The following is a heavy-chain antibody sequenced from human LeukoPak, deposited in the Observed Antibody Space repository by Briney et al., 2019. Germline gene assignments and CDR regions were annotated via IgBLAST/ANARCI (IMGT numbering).Heavy chain of an antibody. CDR2: IYYSGST. J-gene: IGHJ6*03. V-gene: IGHV4-39*07. D-gene: IGHD5-12*01. CDR1: GGSISSSSYY. CDR3: AREGLVATMFDYSYYYMDV. Sequence: PSETLSLTCTVSGGSISSSSYYWGWIRQPPGKGLEWIGSIYYSGSTYYNPSLKSRVTISVDTSKNQFSLKLSSVTAADTAVYYCAREGLVATMFDYSYYYMDVWGKGTTVTVSS.